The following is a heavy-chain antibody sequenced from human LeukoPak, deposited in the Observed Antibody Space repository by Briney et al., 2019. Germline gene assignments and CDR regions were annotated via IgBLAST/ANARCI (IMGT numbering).Heavy chain of an antibody. V-gene: IGHV1-2*02. CDR1: GYTFTGHY. Sequence: VASVKVSCKASGYTFTGHYLHWVRQAPGQGLEWMGWINPNIGDTNYAQKIQGRVTMTRDTSINTVYMELTSLRSDDTAVYYCAREIEGELSTMPIGYWGQGTLVTVSS. CDR2: INPNIGDT. CDR3: AREIEGELSTMPIGY. J-gene: IGHJ4*02. D-gene: IGHD3-16*02.